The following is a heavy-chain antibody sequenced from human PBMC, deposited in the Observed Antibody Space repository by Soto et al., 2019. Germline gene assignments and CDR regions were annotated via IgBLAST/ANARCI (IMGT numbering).Heavy chain of an antibody. D-gene: IGHD2-21*02. CDR2: IDDANSA. CDR1: GFNFRTYA. CDR3: AKRPMCAGDCWFFDD. Sequence: EVRLLESGGGSEQPGGSLRLSCAASGFNFRTYAMYWVRQAPGKGLEWVSAIDDANSAYYADSVKGRFIISRDTSRNTLYLQMDGLRVEDTAIYFCAKRPMCAGDCWFFDDWGQGILVTVSS. V-gene: IGHV3-23*05. J-gene: IGHJ4*02.